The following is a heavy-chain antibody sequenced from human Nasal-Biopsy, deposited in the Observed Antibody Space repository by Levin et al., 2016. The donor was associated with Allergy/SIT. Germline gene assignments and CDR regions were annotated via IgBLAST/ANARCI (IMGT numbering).Heavy chain of an antibody. V-gene: IGHV4-30-4*01. J-gene: IGHJ3*02. D-gene: IGHD1-1*01. Sequence: SETLSLTCTVSGDSVSSGDYYWSWIRQPPGKGLEWIGYIYYTGSTYYNPSLKSRLTISVDTSKQQFSLKLSSVTAADTAVYYCATNAPQIYDSFDIWGQGTMVTVSS. CDR2: IYYTGST. CDR3: ATNAPQIYDSFDI. CDR1: GDSVSSGDYY.